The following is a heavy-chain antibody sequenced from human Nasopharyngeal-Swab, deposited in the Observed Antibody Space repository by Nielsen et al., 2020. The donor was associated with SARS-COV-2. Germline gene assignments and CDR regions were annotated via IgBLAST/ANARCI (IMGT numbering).Heavy chain of an antibody. J-gene: IGHJ4*02. CDR3: ARDYYDNYDSDY. Sequence: WVRQAPGQGLEWVGCINPYSGDTKYAQKFRGRVTVTRDTSRSTAYIELSRLRSDDTAVYYCARDYYDNYDSDYWGQGTLVTVSS. D-gene: IGHD3-22*01. CDR2: INPYSGDT. V-gene: IGHV1-2*02.